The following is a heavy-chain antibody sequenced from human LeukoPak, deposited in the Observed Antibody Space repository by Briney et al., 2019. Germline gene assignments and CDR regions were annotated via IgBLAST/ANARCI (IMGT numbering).Heavy chain of an antibody. CDR2: IYPGDSDT. CDR1: GYSFTTYW. V-gene: IGHV5-51*01. J-gene: IGHJ6*03. Sequence: GESLKISCKGSGYSFTTYWIGWVRQMPGKGLEWMGIIYPGDSDTRYSPSFQGQVTNSADKSISTAYLKWSSLTASDTAMYYCARHPSGFLDYYYMDVWGKGTTVTVS. CDR3: ARHPSGFLDYYYMDV. D-gene: IGHD6-25*01.